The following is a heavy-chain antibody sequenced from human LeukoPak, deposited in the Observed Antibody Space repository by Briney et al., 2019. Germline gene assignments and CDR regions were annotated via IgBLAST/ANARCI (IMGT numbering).Heavy chain of an antibody. CDR2: IYYSGST. CDR1: GGSISSYY. D-gene: IGHD6-13*01. Sequence: SETLSLTCTVSGGSISSYYWSWIRQPPGKGLEWIGYIYYSGSTYYNPSLKSRVTISVDTSKNQFSLKLSSVTAADTAVYYCARRGIAAAGPLAEYFQHWGQGTLVTVFS. J-gene: IGHJ1*01. CDR3: ARRGIAAAGPLAEYFQH. V-gene: IGHV4-59*08.